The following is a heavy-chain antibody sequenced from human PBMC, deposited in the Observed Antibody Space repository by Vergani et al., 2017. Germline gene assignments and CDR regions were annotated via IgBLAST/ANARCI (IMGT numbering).Heavy chain of an antibody. CDR2: FQGSGNS. Sequence: QLQVSGPGLVKPSQTLSLTCTVSGGSMTSDIYYWSWIRQSAEKGLEWIGRFQGSGNSTYNPSLKSRVTISLDTSKNQFSLKLSSVTAADTALYYCASERRDGYNPFDTWGQGTLVTVSS. V-gene: IGHV4-61*02. CDR3: ASERRDGYNPFDT. J-gene: IGHJ4*02. D-gene: IGHD5-24*01. CDR1: GGSMTSDIYY.